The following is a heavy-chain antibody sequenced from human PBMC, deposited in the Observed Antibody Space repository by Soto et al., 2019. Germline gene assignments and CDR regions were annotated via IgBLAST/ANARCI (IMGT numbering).Heavy chain of an antibody. CDR1: GITFSNYA. Sequence: LRLSCVASGITFSNYAMHWVRQAPGKGPEWVALISFDGSDEDYTDSVKGRFTISRDNSKNSLYLYMNGLTTEDSAVYYCANPRSPVRHYYFDFWGQGTLVTVSS. CDR3: ANPRSPVRHYYFDF. V-gene: IGHV3-30-3*01. J-gene: IGHJ4*02. CDR2: ISFDGSDE.